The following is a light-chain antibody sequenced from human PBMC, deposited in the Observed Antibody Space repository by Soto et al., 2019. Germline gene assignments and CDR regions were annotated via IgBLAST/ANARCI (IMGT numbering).Light chain of an antibody. J-gene: IGLJ3*02. CDR2: DVS. CDR1: SSDVGGYDY. CDR3: TSYTRSSSPWV. Sequence: QSALTQPASVSGSPGQSITISCTGTSSDVGGYDYVSWYQQYPAKAPKPLIYDVSSRPSGVSNRFSGSKSGNTASLTISGLQAEDEADYYCTSYTRSSSPWVFGGGTKLTVL. V-gene: IGLV2-14*01.